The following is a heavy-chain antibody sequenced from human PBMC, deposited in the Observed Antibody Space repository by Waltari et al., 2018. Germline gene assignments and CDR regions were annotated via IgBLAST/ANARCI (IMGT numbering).Heavy chain of an antibody. CDR2: CSCGSSTK. D-gene: IGHD2-15*01. J-gene: IGHJ4*02. V-gene: IGHV3-23*01. CDR3: ARRPACSGGTCAFDY. CDR1: GFTLSNYV. Sequence: EVQLLESGGGLVQPGGSLRVSCAASGFTLSNYVMRWVRQAPGKGLEWVSSCSCGSSTKHDAESVKGRFTISRDNSRNTLYLQMSSLRVDDTAVYYCARRPACSGGTCAFDYWGQGTLVTVSS.